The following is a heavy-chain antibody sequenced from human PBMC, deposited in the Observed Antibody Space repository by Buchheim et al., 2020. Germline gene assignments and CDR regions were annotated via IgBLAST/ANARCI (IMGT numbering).Heavy chain of an antibody. CDR1: GGSISSDDYY. Sequence: QVQLQESGPGLVKPSQTLSLTCTVSGGSISSDDYYWSWIRQPPGKGLEWVGYIYYSGGTFYNPSLKSRVTISVDTSKKQFSLKLKSVTAADTAMYYCASGFCSSTSCYVFDYWGQGTL. V-gene: IGHV4-30-4*01. CDR3: ASGFCSSTSCYVFDY. D-gene: IGHD2-2*03. CDR2: IYYSGGT. J-gene: IGHJ4*02.